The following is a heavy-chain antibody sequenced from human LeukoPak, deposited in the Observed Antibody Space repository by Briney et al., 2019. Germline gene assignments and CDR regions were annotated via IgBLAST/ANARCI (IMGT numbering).Heavy chain of an antibody. J-gene: IGHJ4*02. CDR2: IYYSGST. CDR1: GGSISSSSYY. Sequence: SETLSLTCTVSGGSISSSSYYWGWIRQPPGRGLEWIGSIYYSGSTYYNPSLKSRVTISVDTSKNQFSLKLSSVTAADTAVYYCARDFGYSSGWPYFDYWGQGTLVTVSS. V-gene: IGHV4-39*07. D-gene: IGHD6-19*01. CDR3: ARDFGYSSGWPYFDY.